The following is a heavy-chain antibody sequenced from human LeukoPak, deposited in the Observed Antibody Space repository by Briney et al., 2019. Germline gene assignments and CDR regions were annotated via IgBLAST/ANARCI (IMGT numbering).Heavy chain of an antibody. V-gene: IGHV4-39*01. CDR3: ARLSRRIAAAGTFKDY. D-gene: IGHD6-13*01. CDR1: GGSISSSSYY. J-gene: IGHJ4*02. CDR2: IYYSGST. Sequence: PSETLSLTCTVSGGSISSSSYYWGWIRQPPGKGLEWIGSIYYSGSTYYNPSLKSRVTISVDTSKNQFSLKLSSVTAADTAVYYCARLSRRIAAAGTFKDYWGQGTLVTVPS.